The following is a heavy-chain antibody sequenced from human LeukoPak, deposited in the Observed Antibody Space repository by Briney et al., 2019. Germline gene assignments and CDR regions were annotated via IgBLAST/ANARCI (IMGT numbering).Heavy chain of an antibody. CDR2: IYSGGST. V-gene: IGHV3-66*01. CDR3: AREGDGYNYDY. CDR1: DFTVSRNY. J-gene: IGHJ4*02. D-gene: IGHD5-24*01. Sequence: GGSLRLSCAASDFTVSRNYMSWVRQAPGKGLEWVSVIYSGGSTYYADSVKGRFTISRDNSKNTLYLQMNSLRAEDTAVYYCAREGDGYNYDYWGQGTLVTVSS.